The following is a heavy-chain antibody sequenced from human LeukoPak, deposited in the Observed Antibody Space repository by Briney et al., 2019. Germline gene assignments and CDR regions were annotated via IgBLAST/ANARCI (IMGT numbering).Heavy chain of an antibody. Sequence: GGSLRLSCAASGFTVSSNYMSWVRQAPGKGLEWVSVIYTGGSTYYADSVKGRFTISRDNSKNTLYLQMNNLRAEDTAVYYCARDNAFGELLFNWFDPWGQGTLVTVSS. V-gene: IGHV3-66*01. CDR2: IYTGGST. J-gene: IGHJ5*02. D-gene: IGHD3-10*01. CDR3: ARDNAFGELLFNWFDP. CDR1: GFTVSSNY.